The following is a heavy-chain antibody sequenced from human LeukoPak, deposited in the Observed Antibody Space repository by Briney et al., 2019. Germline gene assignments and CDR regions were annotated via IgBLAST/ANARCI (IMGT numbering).Heavy chain of an antibody. V-gene: IGHV3-33*01. CDR3: AITMYYYDSNGYYSFDY. CDR2: IWYDGSKK. CDR1: GFTFSNYG. D-gene: IGHD3-22*01. J-gene: IGHJ4*02. Sequence: PGRSLRLSCATSGFTFSNYGMHWVRQAPGKGLEWVAVIWYDGSKKYYADSVKGRFTISRDNSKNTLYLQMNSLRAEDTAVYYCAITMYYYDSNGYYSFDYWGQGTLVTVSS.